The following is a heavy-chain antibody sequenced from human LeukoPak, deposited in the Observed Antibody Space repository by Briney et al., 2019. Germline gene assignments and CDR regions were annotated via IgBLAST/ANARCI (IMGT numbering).Heavy chain of an antibody. D-gene: IGHD1-14*01. Sequence: PGGSLRLSCAASGFTFSTYWMHWVRHAPGKGLVWVSRINGDGSTTSYADSVKGRFIISRDNSKNTLYLQMNSLRAEDTAVYYCATGHATRAFDIWGQGTMVTVSS. CDR3: ATGHATRAFDI. J-gene: IGHJ3*02. V-gene: IGHV3-74*01. CDR1: GFTFSTYW. CDR2: INGDGSTT.